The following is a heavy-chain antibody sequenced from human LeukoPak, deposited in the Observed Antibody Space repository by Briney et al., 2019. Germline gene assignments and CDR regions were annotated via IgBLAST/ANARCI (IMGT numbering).Heavy chain of an antibody. Sequence: SVKVSCKASGGAFSSYAISWVRQAPGQGLEWMGRIIPIFGTANYAQKFQGRVTITTDESTSTAYMELSSLRSEDTAVYYCARARGDDYYYYYMDVWGKGTTVTVSS. CDR2: IIPIFGTA. CDR1: GGAFSSYA. CDR3: ARARGDDYYYYYMDV. V-gene: IGHV1-69*05. J-gene: IGHJ6*03.